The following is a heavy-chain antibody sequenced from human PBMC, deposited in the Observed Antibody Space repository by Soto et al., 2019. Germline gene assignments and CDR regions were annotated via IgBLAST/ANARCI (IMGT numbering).Heavy chain of an antibody. V-gene: IGHV4-4*07. CDR1: GGSISSYY. J-gene: IGHJ4*02. Sequence: QEQLQESGAGLVKPSETLSLTCTVSGGSISSYYWSWIRQPAGKGLEWIGRIYTSGSTNYHPSHKRRVTMSVDTSKNQFSLKLSSVTAVDTAVHYGARGRECGWYFEYWCQGTLVTVSS. D-gene: IGHD6-19*01. CDR3: ARGRECGWYFEY. CDR2: IYTSGST.